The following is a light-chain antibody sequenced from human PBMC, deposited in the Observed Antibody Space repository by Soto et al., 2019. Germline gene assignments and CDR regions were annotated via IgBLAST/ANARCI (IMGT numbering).Light chain of an antibody. V-gene: IGKV3-15*01. J-gene: IGKJ1*01. CDR1: QSVYSS. CDR3: QQYNSWPQT. CDR2: GAS. Sequence: EIVMTQSPATLSVSPGERATLSCRASQSVYSSLAWFQQKPGQAPRLLIYGASTRATGIPARFSGSGSETEFTLTISSLQSEDFAVYYCQQYNSWPQTFGRGTKVDIK.